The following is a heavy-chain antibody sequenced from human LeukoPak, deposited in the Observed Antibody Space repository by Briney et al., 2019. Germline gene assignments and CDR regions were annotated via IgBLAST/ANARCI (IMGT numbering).Heavy chain of an antibody. CDR3: ARDRGVGANPDY. CDR1: GGSISRYY. V-gene: IGHV4-59*01. J-gene: IGHJ4*02. CDR2: IYDSGST. Sequence: PSETLSLTCTVSGGSISRYYWSWIRQPPGKGLEWIGYIYDSGSTNYNPSLKSRVTISVDTSKNQFSLKLSSVTAADTAVYYCARDRGVGANPDYWGQGTLVAVSS. D-gene: IGHD1-26*01.